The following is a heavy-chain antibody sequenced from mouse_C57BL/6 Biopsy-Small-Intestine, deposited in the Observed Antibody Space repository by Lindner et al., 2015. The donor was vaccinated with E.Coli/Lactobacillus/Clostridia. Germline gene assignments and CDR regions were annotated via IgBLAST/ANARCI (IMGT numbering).Heavy chain of an antibody. CDR2: ISSGSSTI. CDR3: ARRERDGYYFDY. Sequence: VQLQESGGGLVKPGGSLKLSCAASGFTFSDYGMHWVRQAPHKGLEWVAYISSGSSTIYYADTVKGRFTISRDNAKNTLFLQMTSLRSEDTAMYYCARRERDGYYFDYWGQGTTLTVSS. J-gene: IGHJ2*01. D-gene: IGHD2-3*01. V-gene: IGHV5-17*01. CDR1: GFTFSDYG.